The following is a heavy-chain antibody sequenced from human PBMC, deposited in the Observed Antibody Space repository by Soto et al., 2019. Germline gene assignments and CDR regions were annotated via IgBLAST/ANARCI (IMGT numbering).Heavy chain of an antibody. CDR3: ARGLVVVVAAANWFDP. J-gene: IGHJ5*02. Sequence: PSETLSLTCAVYGGSFSGYYWSWIRQPPGKGLEWIGEINHSGSTSYNPSLKSRVTISVDTSKNQFSLKLSSVTAADTAVYYCARGLVVVVAAANWFDPWGQGTLVTVSS. CDR1: GGSFSGYY. CDR2: INHSGST. V-gene: IGHV4-34*01. D-gene: IGHD2-15*01.